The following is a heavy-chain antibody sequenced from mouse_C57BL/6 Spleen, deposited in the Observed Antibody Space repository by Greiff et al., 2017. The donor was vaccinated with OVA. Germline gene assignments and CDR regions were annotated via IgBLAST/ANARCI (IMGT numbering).Heavy chain of an antibody. Sequence: VKLVESGPELVKPGASVKISCKASGYAFSSSWMNWVKQRPGKGLEWIGQIYPGDGDTNYNGKFKGKATLTADKSSSTAYMQLSSLTSEDSAVYVCARGDSSGYYAMDYWGQGPSVTFSS. D-gene: IGHD3-2*02. CDR1: GYAFSSSW. CDR3: ARGDSSGYYAMDY. V-gene: IGHV1-82*01. CDR2: IYPGDGDT. J-gene: IGHJ4*01.